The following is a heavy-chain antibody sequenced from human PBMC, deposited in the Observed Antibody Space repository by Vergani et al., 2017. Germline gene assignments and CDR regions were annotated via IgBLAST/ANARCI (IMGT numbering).Heavy chain of an antibody. CDR2: IDHTGRP. D-gene: IGHD4-11*01. V-gene: IGHV4-34*01. CDR1: GGSFTSYH. CDR3: ARVNTETNGHLYYYYYMNV. Sequence: QVQLQQWGGGLLKPSETLSLTCVVNGGSFTSYHWTWIRQSPGEGLEWVGDIDHTGRPDYNPSLKSRLTMSVDKSRNQFSLTLNSMTATDTAIYFCARVNTETNGHLYYYYYMNVWGHGTAVTVS. J-gene: IGHJ6*03.